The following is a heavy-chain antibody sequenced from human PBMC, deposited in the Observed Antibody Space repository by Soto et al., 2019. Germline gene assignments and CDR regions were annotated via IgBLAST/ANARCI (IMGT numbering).Heavy chain of an antibody. D-gene: IGHD1-26*01. V-gene: IGHV3-23*01. Sequence: GGSLRLSCAASGFTVSSYAMIWIRQAPGKGLEGGSAISGSGVSTYYADSVKGRFTISRDNSKNTLYLQMNSLRAEDTAVYYFGKSPHGSGRYRYDAFDIWGQGKIVTVS. CDR1: GFTVSSYA. CDR2: ISGSGVST. J-gene: IGHJ3*02. CDR3: GKSPHGSGRYRYDAFDI.